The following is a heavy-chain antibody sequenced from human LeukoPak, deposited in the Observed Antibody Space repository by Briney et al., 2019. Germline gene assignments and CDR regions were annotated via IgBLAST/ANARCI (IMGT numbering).Heavy chain of an antibody. D-gene: IGHD6-13*01. J-gene: IGHJ5*02. V-gene: IGHV5-51*01. CDR2: IYPGDSDT. Sequence: GESLKISCKGSGYSFTSYWIGWVRQMPGKGLEWMGIIYPGDSDTRYSPSFQGQVTISADKSISTAYLQWSSLKASDTAMYYCARLERIAAAEGGRNWFDPWGQGTLVTVSS. CDR3: ARLERIAAAEGGRNWFDP. CDR1: GYSFTSYW.